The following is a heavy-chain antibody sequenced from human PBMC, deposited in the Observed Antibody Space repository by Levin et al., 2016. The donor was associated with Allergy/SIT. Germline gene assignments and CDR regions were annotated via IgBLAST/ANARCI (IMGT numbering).Heavy chain of an antibody. D-gene: IGHD2-15*01. CDR3: ARHVAEESFFDS. V-gene: IGHV4-39*07. Sequence: SETLSLTCTVSGGSISTPSDHWGWIRQPPGKGLEWVGSIYYLGGTHYNPSLKSRVAISVDTSKNQFSLNLTSVTAADTAVYYCARHVAEESFFDSWGQGILVTASS. CDR1: GGSISTPSDH. CDR2: IYYLGGT. J-gene: IGHJ4*02.